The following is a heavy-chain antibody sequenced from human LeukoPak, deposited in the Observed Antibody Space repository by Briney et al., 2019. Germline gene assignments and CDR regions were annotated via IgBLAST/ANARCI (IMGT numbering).Heavy chain of an antibody. D-gene: IGHD6-19*01. CDR3: VRVAVAGNLNNWFDP. J-gene: IGHJ5*02. CDR2: IWYDGSNK. Sequence: GGSLRLSCAASGFTFSNYGMHWVRQAPGKGLEWVAVIWYDGSNKYYADSVKGRFTISRDNSKNTLYLQMNSLRAEDTAVYYWVRVAVAGNLNNWFDPWGQGTLVTVSS. CDR1: GFTFSNYG. V-gene: IGHV3-33*01.